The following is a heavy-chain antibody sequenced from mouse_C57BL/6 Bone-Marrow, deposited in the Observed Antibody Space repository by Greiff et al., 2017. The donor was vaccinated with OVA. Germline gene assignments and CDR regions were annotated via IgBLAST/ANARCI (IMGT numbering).Heavy chain of an antibody. CDR3: ARRGYGSSHWYFDV. J-gene: IGHJ1*03. V-gene: IGHV1-22*01. CDR2: INPNNGGT. Sequence: DVQLQESGPELVKPGASVKMSCKASGYTFTDYNMHWVKQSHGKSLEWIGYINPNNGGTSYNQKFKGKATLTVNKSSSTAYMELRSLTSEDSAVYYCARRGYGSSHWYFDVWGTGTTVTVSS. D-gene: IGHD1-1*01. CDR1: GYTFTDYN.